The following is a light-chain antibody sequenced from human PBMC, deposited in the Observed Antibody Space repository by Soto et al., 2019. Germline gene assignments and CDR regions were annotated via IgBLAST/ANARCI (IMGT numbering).Light chain of an antibody. CDR2: DAS. CDR1: QRLXSY. Sequence: IGLTQSAASLSLSPGERATLSCRASQRLXSYFDWYQQKPGQAPRFLXSDASNRATGSPARFSGSGSGTDFTLTISSIEPEDFSVYYFQQRRNWPRTFGGGTKVDIK. V-gene: IGKV3-11*01. CDR3: QQRRNWPRT. J-gene: IGKJ4*01.